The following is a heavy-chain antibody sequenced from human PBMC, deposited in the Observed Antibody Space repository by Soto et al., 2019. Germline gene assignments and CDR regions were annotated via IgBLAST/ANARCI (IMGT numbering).Heavy chain of an antibody. CDR2: ISKDGLDR. CDR3: ASPREGQWLVFDH. CDR1: GFTFSDFG. Sequence: SLRLSCVVSGFTFSDFGMHWVRQSPGEGLAWVASISKDGLDRYYSESVKGRFTISRDDSKNTVFLQMNSLKVEDTAAYFCASPREGQWLVFDHWGQRTLV. V-gene: IGHV3-30*19. J-gene: IGHJ4*02. D-gene: IGHD6-19*01.